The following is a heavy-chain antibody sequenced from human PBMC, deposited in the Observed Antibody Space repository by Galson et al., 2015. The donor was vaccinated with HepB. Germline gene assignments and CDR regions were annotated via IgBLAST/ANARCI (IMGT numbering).Heavy chain of an antibody. CDR3: ARGLDHYYDSSGYYAQYYYYGMDV. D-gene: IGHD3-22*01. CDR2: INPSGGST. V-gene: IGHV1-46*01. J-gene: IGHJ6*02. Sequence: SVKVSCKASGHTFTSYYMHWVRQAPGQGLEWMGIINPSGGSTSYAQKFQGRVTMTRDTSTSTVYMELSSLRSEDTAVYYCARGLDHYYDSSGYYAQYYYYGMDVWGQGTTVTVSS. CDR1: GHTFTSYY.